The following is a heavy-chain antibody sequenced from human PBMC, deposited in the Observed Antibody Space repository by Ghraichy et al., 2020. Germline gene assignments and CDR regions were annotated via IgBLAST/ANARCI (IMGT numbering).Heavy chain of an antibody. Sequence: GSLRLSCSVSGDSISSSGYFWGWIRQPTGKGPEWIGSMYYGGDTYYNPSLKSRVTISADTSKNQFSLNLRSVTAADTAVYYCARPFASSWPIFDHWGQGILVTVSS. V-gene: IGHV4-39*01. CDR2: MYYGGDT. CDR1: GDSISSSGYF. D-gene: IGHD6-13*01. J-gene: IGHJ4*02. CDR3: ARPFASSWPIFDH.